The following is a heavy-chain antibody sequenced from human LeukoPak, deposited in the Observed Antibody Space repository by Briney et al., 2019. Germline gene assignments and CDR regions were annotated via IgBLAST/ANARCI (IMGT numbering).Heavy chain of an antibody. Sequence: PGGSLRLSCAASGFIFSSYAMNWVGQAPGKGLEWVSTISGSGGSTYYADSVKGRFTISGDNAKSTLYLQMNSLRAEDTAVYYCLSCISPNCYEFWGQGVPVTVSS. D-gene: IGHD2-2*01. V-gene: IGHV3-23*01. CDR2: ISGSGGST. CDR3: LSCISPNCYEF. J-gene: IGHJ4*02. CDR1: GFIFSSYA.